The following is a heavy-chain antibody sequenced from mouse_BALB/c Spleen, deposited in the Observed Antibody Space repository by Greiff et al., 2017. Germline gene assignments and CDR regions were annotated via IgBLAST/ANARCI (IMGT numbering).Heavy chain of an antibody. Sequence: QVQLKESGPELVKPGASVKISCKASGYAFSSSWMNWVKQRPGQGLEWIGRIYPGDGDTNYNGKFKGKATLTADKSSSTAYMQLSSLTSVDSAVYFCASPYGFDYWGQGTTLTVSS. J-gene: IGHJ2*01. CDR1: GYAFSSSW. V-gene: IGHV1-82*01. D-gene: IGHD1-1*01. CDR3: ASPYGFDY. CDR2: IYPGDGDT.